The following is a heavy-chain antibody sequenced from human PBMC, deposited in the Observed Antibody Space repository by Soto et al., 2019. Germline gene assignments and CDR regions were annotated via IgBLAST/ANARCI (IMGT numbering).Heavy chain of an antibody. J-gene: IGHJ4*02. Sequence: PSETLSLTCTVSGGSIRSGDSYWSWIRQPPGKGLGWIGYIYYSGSTYYNPSLKSRVTISLDTSKNQFSLNLSSVTAADTAVYYCARTHYSDRSGTDYWGQGTLVTVSS. CDR2: IYYSGST. CDR1: GGSIRSGDSY. D-gene: IGHD3-22*01. V-gene: IGHV4-30-4*01. CDR3: ARTHYSDRSGTDY.